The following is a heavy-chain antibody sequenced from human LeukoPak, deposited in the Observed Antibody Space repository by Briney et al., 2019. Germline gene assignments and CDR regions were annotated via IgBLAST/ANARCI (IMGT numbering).Heavy chain of an antibody. D-gene: IGHD3-3*01. CDR3: ARGVGVTIFGVVIVEDYYYFMDV. V-gene: IGHV1-2*06. CDR2: INPNSGGT. J-gene: IGHJ6*03. Sequence: ASVKVSCKASGYTFTGYYMHWVRQAPGQGREWMGRINPNSGGTNYAQKFQGRVTMTRDTSISTAYMELSRLRSDGTAVYYCARGVGVTIFGVVIVEDYYYFMDVWGKGTTVTVSS. CDR1: GYTFTGYY.